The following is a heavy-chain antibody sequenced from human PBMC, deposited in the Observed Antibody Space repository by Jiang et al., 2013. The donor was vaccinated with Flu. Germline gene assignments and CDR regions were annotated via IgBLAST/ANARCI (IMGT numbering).Heavy chain of an antibody. CDR1: GGSISSGGYS. J-gene: IGHJ6*02. Sequence: GPGLVKPSQTLSLTCAVSGGSISSGGYSWSWIRQPPGKGLEWIGYIFHSGSPYYNPSLKSRVTISVDRSKNQFSLKVNSVTAADTAVYYCARVGEGSYSYAMDVWGQGTTVTVSS. D-gene: IGHD3-3*01. CDR3: ARVGEGSYSYAMDV. CDR2: IFHSGSP. V-gene: IGHV4-30-2*01.